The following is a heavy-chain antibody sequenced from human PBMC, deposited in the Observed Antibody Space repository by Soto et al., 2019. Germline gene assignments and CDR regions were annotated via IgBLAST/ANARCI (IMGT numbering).Heavy chain of an antibody. CDR1: VGSISSYY. CDR3: VNELHISDWC. Sequence: SETLSLTCTVSVGSISSYYWSWIRQPPGKGLEWIGYIYYSGSTNYNPSLKSRVTISVDTSKNQFSLKLSSVTAADTAAYYCVNELHISDWCWGRGTLVTVSS. V-gene: IGHV4-59*01. J-gene: IGHJ4*02. CDR2: IYYSGST. D-gene: IGHD2-21*01.